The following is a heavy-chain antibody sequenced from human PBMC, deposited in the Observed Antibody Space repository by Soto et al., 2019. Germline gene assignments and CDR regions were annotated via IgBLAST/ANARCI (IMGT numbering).Heavy chain of an antibody. V-gene: IGHV3-7*01. D-gene: IGHD1-1*01. J-gene: IGHJ4*02. CDR2: INQDGSED. Sequence: GGSLRLSCAASGFTFSSYWMNWVRQAPGKGLEWVANINQDGSEDNLLDSVKGRFTISRDNAKNSLFLQMNSLRVDDTAVYYCARTGDGHHDFLDYWGQGALVTVSS. CDR1: GFTFSSYW. CDR3: ARTGDGHHDFLDY.